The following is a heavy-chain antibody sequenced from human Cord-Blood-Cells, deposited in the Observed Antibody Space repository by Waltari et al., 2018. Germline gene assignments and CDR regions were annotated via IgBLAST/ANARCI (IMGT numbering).Heavy chain of an antibody. CDR2: INHSGST. V-gene: IGHV4-34*01. D-gene: IGHD2-15*01. J-gene: IGHJ4*02. Sequence: QVQLQQWGAGLLKPSETLSLTCAVHGGSFSGYYWCWIRQPPGKGLEWIGEINHSGSTNYNPSLKSRVTISVDTSKNQFSLKLSSVTAADTAVYYCARVGDIVVVVAATSFDYWGQGTLVTVSS. CDR3: ARVGDIVVVVAATSFDY. CDR1: GGSFSGYY.